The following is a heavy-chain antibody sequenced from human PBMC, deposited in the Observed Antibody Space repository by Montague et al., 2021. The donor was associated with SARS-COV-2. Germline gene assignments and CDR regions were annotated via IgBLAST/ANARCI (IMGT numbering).Heavy chain of an antibody. CDR3: SRGYCSSNTCYRSLHY. V-gene: IGHV4-34*01. D-gene: IGHD2-2*01. CDR2: INHSGGV. Sequence: SETLSLTCTVHRGSFSSYYWTWIRHPPGKGLEWIWEINHSGGVNYNPYPKSRVTISVDTSKNNFSLKLRSVTAADTAIYYCSRGYCSSNTCYRSLHYWGQGTLVAVSS. CDR1: RGSFSSYY. J-gene: IGHJ4*02.